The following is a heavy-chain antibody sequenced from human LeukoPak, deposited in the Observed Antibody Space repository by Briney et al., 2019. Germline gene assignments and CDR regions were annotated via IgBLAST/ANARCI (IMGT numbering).Heavy chain of an antibody. V-gene: IGHV3-21*01. Sequence: PGGSLRLSCAASGFTFSSYSMNWVRQAPGKGLEWVSSISSSSSYIYYADSVKGRFTISRDNAKNSLYLQMNSLRAEDTAVYYCARDTDMVRGVHPFDYWGQGTLVTVSS. D-gene: IGHD3-10*01. J-gene: IGHJ4*02. CDR3: ARDTDMVRGVHPFDY. CDR2: ISSSSSYI. CDR1: GFTFSSYS.